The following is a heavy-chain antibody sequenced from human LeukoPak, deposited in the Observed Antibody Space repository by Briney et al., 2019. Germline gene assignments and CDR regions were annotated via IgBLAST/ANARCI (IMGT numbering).Heavy chain of an antibody. V-gene: IGHV1-8*03. CDR3: ARGASRSFDY. Sequence: GASVKVSCKASGYTFTSYDINWVRQATGQGLERMGWMNPNSGNTGYAQKFQGRVLITRSTSISTAYMELSSLRSEDTAVYYCARGASRSFDYWGQGTQVTVSS. J-gene: IGHJ4*02. CDR1: GYTFTSYD. CDR2: MNPNSGNT.